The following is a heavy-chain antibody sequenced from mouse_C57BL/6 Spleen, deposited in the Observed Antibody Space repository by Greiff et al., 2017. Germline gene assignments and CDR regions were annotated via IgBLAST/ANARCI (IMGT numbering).Heavy chain of an antibody. V-gene: IGHV1-52*01. CDR3: ARGSTFDV. D-gene: IGHD5-1*01. CDR2: IDPSDSET. Sequence: QVQLKQPGAELVRPGSSVKLSCKASGYTFTSYWMHWVEQRPIQGLEWIGNIDPSDSETHYNQKFKDKATLTVDKSSSTAYMQLSRLTSEDSAVYYCARGSTFDVWGTGTTVTVSS. J-gene: IGHJ1*03. CDR1: GYTFTSYW.